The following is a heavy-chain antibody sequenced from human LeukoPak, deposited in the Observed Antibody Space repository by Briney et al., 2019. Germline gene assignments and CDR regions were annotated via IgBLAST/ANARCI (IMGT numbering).Heavy chain of an antibody. J-gene: IGHJ6*03. CDR3: ARGDYYYYYMDV. CDR2: IIPIFGTA. CDR1: GGTFSNYA. Sequence: SVKVSCKASGGTFSNYAISWVRQAPGQGLEWMGGIIPIFGTANYAQKFQGRVTITTDESTSTAYMELSSLRSEDTAVYYCARGDYYYYYMDVWGKGTTVTVSS. V-gene: IGHV1-69*05.